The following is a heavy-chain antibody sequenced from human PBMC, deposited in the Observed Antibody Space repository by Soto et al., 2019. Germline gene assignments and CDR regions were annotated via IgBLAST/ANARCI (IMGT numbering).Heavy chain of an antibody. CDR2: ISAYNGNT. D-gene: IGHD2-21*01. CDR1: GYTFTSYG. V-gene: IGHV1-18*04. CDR3: ARVVQPPLHYINLGWFDP. Sequence: QVQLVQSGAEVKKPGASVKVSCKASGYTFTSYGISWVRQAPGQGLEWMGWISAYNGNTNYAQKLQGRVTMTTDTSTSTAYMELRSLRSDDTAVYFCARVVQPPLHYINLGWFDPWGQGTLVTVSS. J-gene: IGHJ5*02.